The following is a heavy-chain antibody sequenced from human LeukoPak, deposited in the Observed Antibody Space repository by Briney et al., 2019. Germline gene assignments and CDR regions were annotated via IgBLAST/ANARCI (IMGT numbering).Heavy chain of an antibody. CDR3: ARRGYYYDSSGYSRNYYFDY. Sequence: TSETLSLTCTVSGGSIGSSSYYWGWIRQPPGKGLEWIGSIYYSGSTYYNPSLKSRVTISVDTSKNQFSLKLSSVTAADTAVYYCARRGYYYDSSGYSRNYYFDYWGQGTLVTVSS. CDR1: GGSIGSSSYY. J-gene: IGHJ4*02. D-gene: IGHD3-22*01. V-gene: IGHV4-39*01. CDR2: IYYSGST.